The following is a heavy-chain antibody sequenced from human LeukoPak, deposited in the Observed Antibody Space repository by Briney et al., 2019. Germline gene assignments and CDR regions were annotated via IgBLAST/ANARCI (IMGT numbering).Heavy chain of an antibody. CDR3: ARHDSGTRTQIDY. CDR1: GFILSSYA. Sequence: PGGSLRLSCAASGFILSSYAMSWVRQAPGKGLEWVSGISANGGITDYADSVKGRFTISRDNSKNTLYVQMNSLRAEDTAVYYCARHDSGTRTQIDYWGQGTLVTVSS. D-gene: IGHD1-26*01. J-gene: IGHJ4*02. CDR2: ISANGGIT. V-gene: IGHV3-23*01.